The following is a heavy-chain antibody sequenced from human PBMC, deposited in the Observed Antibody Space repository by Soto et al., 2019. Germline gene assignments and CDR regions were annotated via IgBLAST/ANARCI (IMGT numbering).Heavy chain of an antibody. Sequence: QLHLQESGPGLVKPSETLSLTCTVSGDSVSTGYWSWIRQPPGKGLEWIGFMYFGGSFNYNPSLASRVXMXVXTXXNQFSMKVTSVTAADTAVYYCAKSYYDDPGFAVDPWGQGTLVTVSS. CDR1: GDSVSTGY. CDR2: MYFGGSF. J-gene: IGHJ5*02. V-gene: IGHV4-59*02. CDR3: AKSYYDDPGFAVDP. D-gene: IGHD3-22*01.